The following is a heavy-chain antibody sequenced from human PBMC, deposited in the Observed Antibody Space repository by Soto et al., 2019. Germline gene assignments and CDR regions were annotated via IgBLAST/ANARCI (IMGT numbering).Heavy chain of an antibody. V-gene: IGHV4-59*08. CDR3: ARVGPWVPYYYDSSPYTFENWFDP. J-gene: IGHJ5*02. D-gene: IGHD3-22*01. CDR1: GGSISSYY. Sequence: KTSETLSLTCTVSGGSISSYYWSWIRQPPGKGLEWIGSIYHGGSTYYNPSLNSRVTLSIDMTNNHVSLILNSVTAADTAVYYCARVGPWVPYYYDSSPYTFENWFDPWGQGTLVTSPQ. CDR2: IYHGGST.